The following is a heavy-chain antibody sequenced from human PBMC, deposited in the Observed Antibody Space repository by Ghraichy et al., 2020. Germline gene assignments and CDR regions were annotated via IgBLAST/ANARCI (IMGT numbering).Heavy chain of an antibody. CDR3: VRVISSSSDFET. CDR2: LYYSGNT. D-gene: IGHD6-6*01. J-gene: IGHJ4*02. CDR1: GVSISSGGYS. V-gene: IGHV4-30-4*07. Sequence: LTCAVSGVSISSGGYSWSWIRQAPGKGLEWIGYLYYSGNTYYDVSLRSRVSMSVDTSKNHFSLRLTSVTAADTAVYYCVRVISSSSDFETWGQGTLVTVSS.